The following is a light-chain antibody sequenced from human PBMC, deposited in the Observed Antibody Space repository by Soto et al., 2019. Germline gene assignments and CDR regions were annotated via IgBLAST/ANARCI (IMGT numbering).Light chain of an antibody. CDR1: QSLLHSNGYNY. V-gene: IGKV2-28*01. Sequence: DIVMTQSPLSLPVTPGEPASISCRSSQSLLHSNGYNYLDWYLQKPGQSPQLLIYLGSNRASGVPDRLSGSGSGTDFTLTISRVEAEDVGVYYCMQALQPPWTFGQGTKVEIK. CDR2: LGS. J-gene: IGKJ1*01. CDR3: MQALQPPWT.